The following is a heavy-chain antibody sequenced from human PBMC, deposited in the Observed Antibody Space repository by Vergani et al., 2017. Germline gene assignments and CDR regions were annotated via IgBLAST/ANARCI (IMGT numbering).Heavy chain of an antibody. J-gene: IGHJ4*02. CDR3: AKGHRGGYYDSSGXFDY. D-gene: IGHD3-22*01. V-gene: IGHV3-23*01. CDR1: GFTFSNYA. Sequence: EVQLLESGGGLVQPGGSLRLSCAASGFTFSNYAMSWVRQAPGKGLDWVSTINSGGSTYYADSVKGRFTISTDKSKNTLYMQMNSLRAEDKAVYSCAKGHRGGYYDSSGXFDYWGQGTLVTVSS. CDR2: INSGGST.